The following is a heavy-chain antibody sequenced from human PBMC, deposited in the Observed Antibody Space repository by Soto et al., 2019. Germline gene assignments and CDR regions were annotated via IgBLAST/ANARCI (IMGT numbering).Heavy chain of an antibody. J-gene: IGHJ2*01. CDR2: ISGSGGST. V-gene: IGHV3-23*01. CDR1: GFTFSSYA. D-gene: IGHD4-17*01. CDR3: ASNGDYGDWYFDL. Sequence: EVQLLESGGGLVQPGGSLRLSCAASGFTFSSYAMSWVRQAPGKGLEWVSAISGSGGSTYYADSVKGRFTISRDNSKNTLYLQMNSLRAEDTAVYYCASNGDYGDWYFDLCGRGTLVTVSS.